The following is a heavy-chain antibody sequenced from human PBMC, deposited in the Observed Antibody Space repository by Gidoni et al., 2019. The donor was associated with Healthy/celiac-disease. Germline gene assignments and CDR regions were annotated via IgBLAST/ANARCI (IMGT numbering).Heavy chain of an antibody. Sequence: EVQLVESGGGLVKPGGSLILSCAASGFTFSSYSMNWVRQAPGKGLEWVSSISSSSSYIYYADSVKGRFTISRDNAKNSLYLQMNSLRAEDTAVYYCARDGKYSSGWDNDAFDIWGQGTMVTVSS. D-gene: IGHD6-19*01. CDR1: GFTFSSYS. J-gene: IGHJ3*02. CDR2: ISSSSSYI. V-gene: IGHV3-21*01. CDR3: ARDGKYSSGWDNDAFDI.